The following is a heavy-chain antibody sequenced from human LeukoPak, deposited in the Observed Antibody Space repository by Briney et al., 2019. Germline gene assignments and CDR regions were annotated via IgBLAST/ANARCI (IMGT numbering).Heavy chain of an antibody. V-gene: IGHV3-74*03. J-gene: IGHJ4*02. Sequence: SGGSLRLSCEASGFTFSNNWMHWVRQAPGKGLVWVSRINTDGTTTKYADSVQGRFTISRDNAKNTLFLQMNSLRAEDTAVYYCARDKGVWGNLQIPEYWGQGTLVTVSS. D-gene: IGHD3-16*01. CDR3: ARDKGVWGNLQIPEY. CDR1: GFTFSNNW. CDR2: INTDGTTT.